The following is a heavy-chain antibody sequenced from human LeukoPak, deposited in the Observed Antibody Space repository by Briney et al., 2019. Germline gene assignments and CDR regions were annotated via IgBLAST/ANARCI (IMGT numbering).Heavy chain of an antibody. J-gene: IGHJ3*02. CDR1: GFTFSNAY. V-gene: IGHV3-7*01. D-gene: IGHD3-10*01. Sequence: PGGSLRLSCAASGFTFSNAYMSWVRQAPGKGLEWVANIKQDGSEKYYVDSVKGRFTISRDNSKNTLYLQMNSLRAEDTAVYYCAKDGGWNYGSGATGAFDIWGQGTMVTVSS. CDR3: AKDGGWNYGSGATGAFDI. CDR2: IKQDGSEK.